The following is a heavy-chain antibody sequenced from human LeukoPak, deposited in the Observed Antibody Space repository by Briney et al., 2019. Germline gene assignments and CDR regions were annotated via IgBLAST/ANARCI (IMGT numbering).Heavy chain of an antibody. CDR1: GFSFGSYR. V-gene: IGHV3-21*01. J-gene: IGHJ3*02. D-gene: IGHD3-22*01. CDR3: ARKGYYDSGTFDI. Sequence: PGWSLRLSCAVSGFSFGSYRMNWVRQAPGKGLEGVSSITSSGSYINYPYSVKGRFTTPRDNAKNSLYLQMKSLRAEDTDVYYCARKGYYDSGTFDIWGQGTMVTVSS. CDR2: ITSSGSYI.